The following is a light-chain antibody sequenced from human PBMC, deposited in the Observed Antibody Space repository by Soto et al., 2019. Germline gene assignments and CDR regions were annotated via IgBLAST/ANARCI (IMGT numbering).Light chain of an antibody. J-gene: IGKJ2*01. CDR3: PQYNHRPPYT. CDR1: QSVGPN. CDR2: GAS. Sequence: EIVLTQSPGTLSVSLGERATLSCRASQSVGPNLAWYQQRPGQAPRLLIYGASKRATGVPARFSGRGSGTEFTLTITSLQSEDFEVYSCPQYNHRPPYTFGQGTHLEIK. V-gene: IGKV3-15*01.